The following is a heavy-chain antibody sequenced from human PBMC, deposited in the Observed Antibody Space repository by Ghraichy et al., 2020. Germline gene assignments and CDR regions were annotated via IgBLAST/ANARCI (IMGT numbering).Heavy chain of an antibody. CDR1: GFTFSSYA. D-gene: IGHD3-16*01. V-gene: IGHV3-23*01. CDR2: ISGSGGST. Sequence: GGSLRLSCAASGFTFSSYAMSWVRQAPGKGLEWVSAISGSGGSTYYADSVKGRFTISRDNSKNTLYLQMNSLRAEDTAVYYCAKGGMITFGGVGLARFDLWGRGTLVTVSS. CDR3: AKGGMITFGGVGLARFDL. J-gene: IGHJ2*01.